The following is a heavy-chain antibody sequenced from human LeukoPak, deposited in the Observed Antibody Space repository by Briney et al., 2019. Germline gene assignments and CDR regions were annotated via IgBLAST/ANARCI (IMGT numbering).Heavy chain of an antibody. CDR1: GFTFSSYG. Sequence: GGSLRLSCAASGFTFSSYGMHWVRQAPGKGLEWVSYISGSGSSIDYTESVEGRFTISRDNARNSLYLQMNSLRAEDTAVYYCARDGSNFDPFDYWGQGTLVTVSS. J-gene: IGHJ4*02. CDR3: ARDGSNFDPFDY. CDR2: ISGSGSSI. V-gene: IGHV3-48*04. D-gene: IGHD4-11*01.